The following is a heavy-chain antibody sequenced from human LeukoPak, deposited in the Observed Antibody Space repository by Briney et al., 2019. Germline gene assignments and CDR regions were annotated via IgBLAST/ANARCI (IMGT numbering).Heavy chain of an antibody. CDR1: GFTFSSYG. D-gene: IGHD1-7*01. J-gene: IGHJ6*02. CDR2: ISYDGSNK. V-gene: IGHV3-30*19. CDR3: ARNNWNYLDYYYYYGMDV. Sequence: GGSLRLSCAASGFTFSSYGMHWVRQAPGKGLEWVAVISYDGSNKYYADSVKGRFTISRDNSKNTLYLQMNSLRAEDTAVYYCARNNWNYLDYYYYYGMDVWGQGTTVTVSS.